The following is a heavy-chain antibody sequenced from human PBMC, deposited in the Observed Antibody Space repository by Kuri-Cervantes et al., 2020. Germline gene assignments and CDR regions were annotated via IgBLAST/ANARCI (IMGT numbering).Heavy chain of an antibody. CDR1: GFTFSSLG. CDR2: ISYDGSNK. Sequence: GESLKISCAASGFTFSSLGMHWVRQAPGKGLQWVAVISYDGSNKYYADSVKGRFTISRDNSKNTLYLQMNSLRAEDTAVYYCASGWNTYYFDYWGQGTLVTVSS. J-gene: IGHJ4*02. D-gene: IGHD1/OR15-1a*01. V-gene: IGHV3-30*03. CDR3: ASGWNTYYFDY.